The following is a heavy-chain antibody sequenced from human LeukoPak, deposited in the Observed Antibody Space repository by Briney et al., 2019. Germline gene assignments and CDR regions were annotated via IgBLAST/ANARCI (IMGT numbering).Heavy chain of an antibody. V-gene: IGHV1-8*01. CDR3: ARGFPLRYFDWLLVYYYGMDV. CDR2: MNPNCGNT. J-gene: IGHJ6*02. Sequence: ASVKFSCKASGYTFTSYDINWVRQATGQGLEWMGWMNPNCGNTGYAQKFQGRVTMTRNTSISTAYMELSSLRSEDTAVYYCARGFPLRYFDWLLVYYYGMDVWGQGTTVTVSS. D-gene: IGHD3-9*01. CDR1: GYTFTSYD.